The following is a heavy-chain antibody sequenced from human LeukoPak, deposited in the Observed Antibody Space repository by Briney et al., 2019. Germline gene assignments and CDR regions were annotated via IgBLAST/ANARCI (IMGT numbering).Heavy chain of an antibody. D-gene: IGHD2-2*01. CDR3: ARDGPYQPLLENDY. J-gene: IGHJ4*02. Sequence: GGSLRLSCAASGFTFSSYEMNWVRQAPGKGLEWVSYISSGGSTVYYADSVKGRFTISRDNAKNSLYLQMNSLRAEDTAVYYCARDGPYQPLLENDYWGQGTLVTVSS. CDR2: ISSGGSTV. CDR1: GFTFSSYE. V-gene: IGHV3-48*03.